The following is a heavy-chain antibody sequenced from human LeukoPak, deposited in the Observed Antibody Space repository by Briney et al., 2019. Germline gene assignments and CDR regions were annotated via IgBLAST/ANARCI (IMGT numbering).Heavy chain of an antibody. CDR1: GYTFTAYY. CDR2: INPNSGGT. V-gene: IGHV1-2*02. CDR3: ARAYGSGSSYHPDY. Sequence: GASVKVSCKASGYTFTAYYMHWVRQAPGQGLEWMGWINPNSGGTNSSQKFQDRVTLTRDTSISTAYMELGSPRSDDTAIYYCARAYGSGSSYHPDYWGQGTLVTVSS. D-gene: IGHD3-10*01. J-gene: IGHJ4*02.